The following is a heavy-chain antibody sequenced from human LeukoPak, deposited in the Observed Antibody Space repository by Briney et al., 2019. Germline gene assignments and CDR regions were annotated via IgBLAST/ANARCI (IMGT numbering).Heavy chain of an antibody. V-gene: IGHV1-46*01. CDR2: INPSGGST. CDR1: GYTFTSYY. CDR3: ARDPTADYGGNWALDY. D-gene: IGHD4-23*01. J-gene: IGHJ4*02. Sequence: ASVKVSCKASGYTFTSYYMHWVRQAPGQGLEWMGIINPSGGSTSYAQKFQGRVTMTRDMSTSTVYMELSSLRSEDTAVYYCARDPTADYGGNWALDYWGQGTLVTVSS.